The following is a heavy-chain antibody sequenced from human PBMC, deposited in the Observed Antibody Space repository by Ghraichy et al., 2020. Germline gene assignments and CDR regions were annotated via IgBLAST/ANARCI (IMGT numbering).Heavy chain of an antibody. V-gene: IGHV4-39*01. J-gene: IGHJ6*02. CDR1: GGSISSSSYY. Sequence: SETLSLTCTVSGGSISSSSYYWGWIRQPPGKGLEWIGSIYYSGSTYYNPSLKSRVTISVDTSKNQFSLKLSSVTAADTAVYYCARQYSGSYYPYYYYGMDVWGQGTTVTVSS. CDR2: IYYSGST. CDR3: ARQYSGSYYPYYYYGMDV. D-gene: IGHD3-10*01.